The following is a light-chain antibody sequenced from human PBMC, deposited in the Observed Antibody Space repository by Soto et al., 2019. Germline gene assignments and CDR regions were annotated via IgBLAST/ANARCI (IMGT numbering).Light chain of an antibody. CDR1: SSDVGGYNS. Sequence: QSALTQPPSASGSPGQSVTISCTGTSSDVGGYNSVSWYQQHPGKAPKLMIYEVSKRPSGVPDRFSGSKSGNTASLTVSGLLAEDEADYFGCSYAGSNNLYVFGSGTKVTVL. CDR3: CSYAGSNNLYV. J-gene: IGLJ1*01. CDR2: EVS. V-gene: IGLV2-8*01.